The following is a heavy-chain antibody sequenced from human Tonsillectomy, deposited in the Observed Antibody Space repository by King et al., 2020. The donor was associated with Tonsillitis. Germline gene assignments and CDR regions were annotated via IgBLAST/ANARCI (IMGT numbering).Heavy chain of an antibody. J-gene: IGHJ5*02. Sequence: VQLVESGGVVVQPGGSLRLSCTASGSTFGDDTMHWVRQAPGKGLEWVSLIRWDGGSTYYADSVKGRFTISRDNSKNSMYLQMNSLKTEDTALYYCAKDRLLRVAVVVAFSTWGQGTLVSVSS. CDR3: AKDRLLRVAVVVAFST. CDR1: GSTFGDDT. CDR2: IRWDGGST. V-gene: IGHV3-43*01. D-gene: IGHD2-15*01.